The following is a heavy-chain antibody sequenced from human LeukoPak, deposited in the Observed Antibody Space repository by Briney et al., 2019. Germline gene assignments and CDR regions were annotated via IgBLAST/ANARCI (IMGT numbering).Heavy chain of an antibody. V-gene: IGHV4-61*02. Sequence: PSETLSLTCTVSGDSISSGSYYWSWIRQPAGKGLEWIGRIYTSGSTNYNPSLKSRVTMSVDTSKNQFSLKLSSVTAADTAVYYCAREVSSRYCSGGSCYSGPLEAFDIRGQGTMVTVSS. J-gene: IGHJ3*02. CDR1: GDSISSGSYY. D-gene: IGHD2-15*01. CDR3: AREVSSRYCSGGSCYSGPLEAFDI. CDR2: IYTSGST.